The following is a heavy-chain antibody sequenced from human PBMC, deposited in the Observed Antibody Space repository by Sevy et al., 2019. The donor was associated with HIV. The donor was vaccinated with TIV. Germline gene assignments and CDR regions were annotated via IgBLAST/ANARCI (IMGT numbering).Heavy chain of an antibody. CDR1: GYTFNTYR. V-gene: IGHV1-18*01. J-gene: IGHJ5*02. CDR3: ARAYCSGGRCYSLAS. D-gene: IGHD2-15*01. Sequence: ASVKVSCKVSGYTFNTYRTHWVRQAPGQGLEWMGWISPHNGDTNYAQRLQGRVTMLTDTSSSTAYMELKSLRSDDTAVYYCARAYCSGGRCYSLASWGQGTLVTVSS. CDR2: ISPHNGDT.